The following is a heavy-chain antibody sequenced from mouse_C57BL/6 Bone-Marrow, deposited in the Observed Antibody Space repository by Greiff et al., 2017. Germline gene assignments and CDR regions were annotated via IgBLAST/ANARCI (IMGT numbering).Heavy chain of an antibody. Sequence: EVMLVESGGGLVKPGGSLKLSCAASGFTFSDYGMHWVRQAPEKGLEWVAYISSGSSTIYYADTVKGRFTISRDNDKNTLFLQMTSLRSEDTAMYYCARGSYTYYYAMDYWGQGTSVTVSS. V-gene: IGHV5-17*01. D-gene: IGHD1-1*02. J-gene: IGHJ4*01. CDR2: ISSGSSTI. CDR1: GFTFSDYG. CDR3: ARGSYTYYYAMDY.